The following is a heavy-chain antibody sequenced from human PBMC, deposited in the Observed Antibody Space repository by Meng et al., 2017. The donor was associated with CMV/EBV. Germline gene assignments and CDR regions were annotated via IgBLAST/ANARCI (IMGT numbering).Heavy chain of an antibody. CDR3: ARGGVEMATIGYYFDY. CDR1: GGSFSGYY. V-gene: IGHV4-34*01. Sequence: QVQLQPWVAVLLKPSETLSLTCSVYGGSFSGYYWSWIRQPPGKGLEWIGEINHSGSTNYNPSLKSRVTISVDTSKNQYSLKLSSVTAADTAVYYCARGGVEMATIGYYFDYWGQGTLVTVSS. J-gene: IGHJ4*02. CDR2: INHSGST. D-gene: IGHD5-24*01.